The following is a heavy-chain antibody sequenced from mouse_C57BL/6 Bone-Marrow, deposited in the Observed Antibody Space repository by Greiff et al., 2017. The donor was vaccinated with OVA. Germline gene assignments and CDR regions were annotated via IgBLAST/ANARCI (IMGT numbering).Heavy chain of an antibody. CDR1: GYTFTSYW. D-gene: IGHD3-2*02. CDR3: ARSGSSGYGYFDV. V-gene: IGHV1-53*01. Sequence: VKLQESGTELVKPGASVKLSCKASGYTFTSYWMHWVKQRPGQGLEWIGNINPSNGGTNYNEKFKSKATLTVDKSSSTAYMQLSSLTSEDSAVYYCARSGSSGYGYFDVWGTGTTVTVAS. CDR2: INPSNGGT. J-gene: IGHJ1*03.